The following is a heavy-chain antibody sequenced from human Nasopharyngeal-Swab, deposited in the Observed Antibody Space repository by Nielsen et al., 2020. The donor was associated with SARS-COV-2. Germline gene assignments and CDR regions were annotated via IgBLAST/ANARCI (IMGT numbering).Heavy chain of an antibody. CDR3: ASWPRESSSWFWS. CDR1: GASITNYY. J-gene: IGHJ4*02. CDR2: FYASGRT. V-gene: IGHV4-4*07. D-gene: IGHD6-13*01. Sequence: SQTLSLTCTVSGASITNYYWTWARQSPGKGPEWIGSFYASGRTNYRSSLKSRVTMSVDTSTSQFSLKLTSVTAADTAVYFCASWPRESSSWFWSWGLGTLVTVSS.